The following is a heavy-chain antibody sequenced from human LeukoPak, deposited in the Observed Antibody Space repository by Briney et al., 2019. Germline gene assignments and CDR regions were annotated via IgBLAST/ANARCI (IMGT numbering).Heavy chain of an antibody. CDR3: ARAGWIITSGIDY. CDR2: IYHIGRT. Sequence: SETLSLTCGVSGYSISRGYYWAWIRQPPGKGLEWIGTIYHIGRTYYTPSLGSRVTIVDTSKNEFSLNLKSVTAADTAVYYCARAGWIITSGIDYWGQGALVTVSS. CDR1: GYSISRGYY. V-gene: IGHV4-38-2*01. J-gene: IGHJ4*02. D-gene: IGHD3-10*01.